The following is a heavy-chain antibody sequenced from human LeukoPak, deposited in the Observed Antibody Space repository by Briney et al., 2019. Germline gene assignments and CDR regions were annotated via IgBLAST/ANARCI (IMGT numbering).Heavy chain of an antibody. Sequence: GGSVPLSCAASGFTFSSYWMHWVRQAPGKGLVWVSRINSDGRTPTYADSVKGRFTISRDNAKNTLYLQMNSLRADDTAVYYCARGPFYDYGLDVWGEGT. V-gene: IGHV3-74*03. J-gene: IGHJ6*01. CDR1: GFTFSSYW. CDR3: ARGPFYDYGLDV. CDR2: INSDGRTP.